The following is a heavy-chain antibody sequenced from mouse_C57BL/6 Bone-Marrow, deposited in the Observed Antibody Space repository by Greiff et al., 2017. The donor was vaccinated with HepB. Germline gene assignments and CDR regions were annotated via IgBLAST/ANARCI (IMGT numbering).Heavy chain of an antibody. Sequence: QVQLKQPGAELVRPGPSVKLSCKASGYTFTSYWMHWVKQRPGQGLEWIGVIDPSDSYTNYNQKFKGKATLTVDTSSSTAYMQLSSLTSEDSAVYYCARTLYDYDGDYWGQGTTLTVSS. V-gene: IGHV1-59*01. CDR3: ARTLYDYDGDY. CDR1: GYTFTSYW. CDR2: IDPSDSYT. D-gene: IGHD2-4*01. J-gene: IGHJ2*01.